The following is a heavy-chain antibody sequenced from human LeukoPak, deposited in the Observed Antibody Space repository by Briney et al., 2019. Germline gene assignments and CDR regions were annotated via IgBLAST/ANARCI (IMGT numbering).Heavy chain of an antibody. Sequence: AGGSLRLSCAASGFIFNNYAMSWVRQAPGKGLEWVAVIWYDGSNKYYADSVKGRFTISRDNSKNTLYLQMNSLRAEDTAVYYCARDYYYDSSGYFDYWGQGTLVTVSS. J-gene: IGHJ4*02. CDR3: ARDYYYDSSGYFDY. D-gene: IGHD3-22*01. CDR2: IWYDGSNK. CDR1: GFIFNNYA. V-gene: IGHV3-33*08.